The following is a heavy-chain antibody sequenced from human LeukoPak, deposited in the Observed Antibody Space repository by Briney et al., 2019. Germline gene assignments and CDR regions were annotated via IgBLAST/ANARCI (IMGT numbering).Heavy chain of an antibody. Sequence: SETLSLTCSVSGASITGYYWTWIRQPPGNRLEWIGYVSDSGGTEYNPSLNSRVTISVDTCKNQISLRLNSVAAADTAVYHCARATRHYYGAGSELSPWPADMDVWGQGTTVTVSS. CDR3: ARATRHYYGAGSELSPWPADMDV. D-gene: IGHD3-10*01. CDR1: GASITGYY. CDR2: VSDSGGT. V-gene: IGHV4-59*01. J-gene: IGHJ6*02.